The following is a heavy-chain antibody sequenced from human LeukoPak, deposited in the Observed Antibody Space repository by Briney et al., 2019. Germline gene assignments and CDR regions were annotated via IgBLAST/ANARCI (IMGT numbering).Heavy chain of an antibody. CDR2: IKQDGSEK. CDR1: GFTFSNYW. D-gene: IGHD4-17*01. J-gene: IGHJ4*02. V-gene: IGHV3-7*01. Sequence: GGSLRLSCAASGFTFSNYWMSWVRQAPGKGLEWVANIKQDGSEKYYVDSVKGRFTISRDNAKNTLYLQMNSLRVDDTAVYYCARDPKYGDLDYWGLGTLVTLSS. CDR3: ARDPKYGDLDY.